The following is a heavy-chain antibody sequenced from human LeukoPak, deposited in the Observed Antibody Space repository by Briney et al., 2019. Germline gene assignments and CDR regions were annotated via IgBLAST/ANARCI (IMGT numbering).Heavy chain of an antibody. J-gene: IGHJ4*02. CDR1: GGTFSSYA. Sequence: SVKVSCKASGGTFSSYAISWVRQAPGQGLEWMGRIIPIRGIANYAQKFQGRVTITADKSTSTAYVELSSLRSEDTAVYYCAREGYYYDSSGYYYFDYWGQGTLVTVSS. CDR3: AREGYYYDSSGYYYFDY. CDR2: IIPIRGIA. V-gene: IGHV1-69*04. D-gene: IGHD3-22*01.